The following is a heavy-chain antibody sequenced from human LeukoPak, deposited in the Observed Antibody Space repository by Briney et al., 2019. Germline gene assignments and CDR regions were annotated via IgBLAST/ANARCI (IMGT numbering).Heavy chain of an antibody. CDR3: ARMNYYDSSGYSYYYYYYMDV. Sequence: SETLSLTCTVSGGSISSYYWSWIRQPPGKGLEWIGYIYYSGSTNYNPSLKSRVTISVDTSKNQFSLKLSSVTAADTAVYYCARMNYYDSSGYSYYYYYYMDVWGKGTTVTISS. CDR1: GGSISSYY. V-gene: IGHV4-59*01. J-gene: IGHJ6*03. D-gene: IGHD3-22*01. CDR2: IYYSGST.